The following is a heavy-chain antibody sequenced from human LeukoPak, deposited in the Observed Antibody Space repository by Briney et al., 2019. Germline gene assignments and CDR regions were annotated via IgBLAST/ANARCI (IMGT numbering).Heavy chain of an antibody. Sequence: GGSLRLSCAASGFTVSSNYMSRVRQAPGKGLEWVSVIYSGGSTYYADSVKGRFTISRDNSKNTLYLQMNSLRAEDTAVYYCARAGMVADTPYDYWGQGTLVTVSS. CDR2: IYSGGST. D-gene: IGHD2-15*01. CDR1: GFTVSSNY. CDR3: ARAGMVADTPYDY. J-gene: IGHJ4*02. V-gene: IGHV3-66*02.